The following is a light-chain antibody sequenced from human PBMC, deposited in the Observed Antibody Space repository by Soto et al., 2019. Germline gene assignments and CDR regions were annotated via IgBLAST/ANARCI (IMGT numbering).Light chain of an antibody. V-gene: IGKV3-15*01. J-gene: IGKJ1*01. Sequence: ERVMSHSPATLSVSQGERAALSCRASQSVSSNLAWYQQKPGQAPRLLIYGASTRATGIPARFSGSGSGTEFTLTISSLQSEDFAVYYCQQYGSSGTFGQGTKVDIK. CDR1: QSVSSN. CDR3: QQYGSSGT. CDR2: GAS.